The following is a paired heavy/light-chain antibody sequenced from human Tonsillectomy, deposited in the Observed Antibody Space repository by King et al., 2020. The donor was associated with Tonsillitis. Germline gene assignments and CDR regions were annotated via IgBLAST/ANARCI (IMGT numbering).Heavy chain of an antibody. CDR1: GFIFSDYY. CDR2: TRNKANSYTT. J-gene: IGHJ3*02. V-gene: IGHV3-72*01. CDR3: LITMMMYAGAFDI. D-gene: IGHD3-22*01. Sequence: EVQLVESGGGLVQPGGSLRLSCAASGFIFSDYYMDWVRQAPGKGLEWVGRTRNKANSYTTESATSVKGRFTISRDDSKNSLYLQMNSLKTEDTAVYYCLITMMMYAGAFDIWGQGTMVTVSS.
Light chain of an antibody. CDR1: QSVSSSY. CDR2: GAS. J-gene: IGKJ1*01. V-gene: IGKV3-20*01. CDR3: QQYGNSRRT. Sequence: EIVLTQSPGTLSLSPGERATLSCRASQSVSSSYLAWYQQKPGQAPRLLIYGASSRATGIPDRFSGSGSGTDFTLTISRLDPEDFAVYYCQQYGNSRRTFGQGTKVEIK.